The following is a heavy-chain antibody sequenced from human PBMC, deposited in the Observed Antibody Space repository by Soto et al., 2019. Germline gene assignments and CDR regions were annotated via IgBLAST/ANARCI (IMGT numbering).Heavy chain of an antibody. V-gene: IGHV4-59*01. CDR1: GGSISSYY. CDR2: IYYSGST. D-gene: IGHD2-2*01. Sequence: QVQLQESGPGLVKPSETLSLTCTVSGGSISSYYWSWIRQPPGKGLEWIGYIYYSGSTNYNPSLKIRVTISVDTSKNQFSLKLRSVTAADTAVYYCARAPLGYCCSTSCYAFDYWGQGTLVTVSS. J-gene: IGHJ4*02. CDR3: ARAPLGYCCSTSCYAFDY.